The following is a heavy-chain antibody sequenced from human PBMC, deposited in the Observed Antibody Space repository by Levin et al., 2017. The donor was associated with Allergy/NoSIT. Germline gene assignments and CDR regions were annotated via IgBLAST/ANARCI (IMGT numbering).Heavy chain of an antibody. D-gene: IGHD3/OR15-3a*01. J-gene: IGHJ5*02. CDR1: GFRINSYA. CDR3: AKGFDFWTSFYPGFDA. Sequence: GGSLRLSCVASGFRINSYAMSWVRQAPGKGLEWVSGMSGSGVTINYADSVKGRFTISRDNSENTLYLQMNSLRAEDTAVYYCAKGFDFWTSFYPGFDAWGQGALVTVSS. V-gene: IGHV3-23*01. CDR2: MSGSGVTI.